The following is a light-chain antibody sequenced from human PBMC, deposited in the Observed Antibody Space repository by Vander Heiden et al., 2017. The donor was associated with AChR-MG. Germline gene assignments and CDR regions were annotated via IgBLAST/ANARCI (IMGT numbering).Light chain of an antibody. Sequence: DIVMTQSPDSLAVSPGERATINCKSSQSVLYSSNNKNYLAWYRQKPGQPPKLLIYGASTRDSGVPDRFRGSGSGTDFTLTISGLQAEDVAVYYCQQYYSSPITFGQGTRLEIK. J-gene: IGKJ5*01. CDR2: GAS. CDR3: QQYYSSPIT. CDR1: QSVLYSSNNKNY. V-gene: IGKV4-1*01.